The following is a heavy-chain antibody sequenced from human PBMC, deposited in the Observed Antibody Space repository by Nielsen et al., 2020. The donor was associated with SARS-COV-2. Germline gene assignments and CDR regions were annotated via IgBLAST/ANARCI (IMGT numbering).Heavy chain of an antibody. Sequence: ASVKVFCKASGYTFTSYYMHWVRQAPGQGLEWMGIINPSGGSTSYAQKFQGRVTMTRDTSTSTVYMELSSLRSEDTAVYYCAREIPEVGATENWFDPWGQGTLVTVSS. J-gene: IGHJ5*02. CDR3: AREIPEVGATENWFDP. CDR2: INPSGGST. CDR1: GYTFTSYY. V-gene: IGHV1-46*01. D-gene: IGHD1-26*01.